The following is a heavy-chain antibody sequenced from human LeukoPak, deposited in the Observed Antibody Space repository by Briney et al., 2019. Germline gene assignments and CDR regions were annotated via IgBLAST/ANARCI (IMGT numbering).Heavy chain of an antibody. V-gene: IGHV1-18*01. CDR2: ISAYNGNT. Sequence: GASVKVSCKASGYTFTSHGISWVRQAPGQGLEWMGWISAYNGNTNYAQKLQGRVTMTTDTSTSTAYMVLRSLRSDDTAVYYCARRGYYYGSVPLFDYWGQGTLVTVSS. D-gene: IGHD3-10*01. J-gene: IGHJ4*02. CDR1: GYTFTSHG. CDR3: ARRGYYYGSVPLFDY.